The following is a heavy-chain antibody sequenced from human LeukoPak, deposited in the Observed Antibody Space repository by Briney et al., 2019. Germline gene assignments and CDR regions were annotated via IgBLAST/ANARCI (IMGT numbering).Heavy chain of an antibody. CDR3: ARDISSSWGIDY. CDR2: IYHSGST. J-gene: IGHJ4*02. D-gene: IGHD6-13*01. Sequence: SETLSLTCAVYGGSFSGYYWSWIRQPPGKGLGWIGEIYHSGSTNYNPSLKSRVTISVDKSKNQFSLKLSSVTAADTAVYYCARDISSSWGIDYWGQGTLVTVSS. V-gene: IGHV4-34*01. CDR1: GGSFSGYY.